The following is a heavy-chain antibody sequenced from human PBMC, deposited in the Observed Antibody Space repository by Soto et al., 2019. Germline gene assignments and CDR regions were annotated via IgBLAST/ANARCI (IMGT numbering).Heavy chain of an antibody. J-gene: IGHJ6*02. CDR1: GGSISSSIYY. CDR3: ARRGVAREDYGMDV. V-gene: IGHV4-39*01. Sequence: SETLSLTCTVSGGSISSSIYYWGWIRQPPGKGLEWIGSIYYSGSTYYNPSLKSRVTISVDTSKNQFSLKLSSVTAADTAVYYCARRGVAREDYGMDVWGQGTMVTVSS. CDR2: IYYSGST. D-gene: IGHD3-10*01.